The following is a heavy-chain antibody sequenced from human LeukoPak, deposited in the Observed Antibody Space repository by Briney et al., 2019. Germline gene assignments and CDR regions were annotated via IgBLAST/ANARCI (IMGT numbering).Heavy chain of an antibody. CDR3: ARDRFYLRGSEREGFDY. J-gene: IGHJ4*02. V-gene: IGHV4-39*07. CDR1: GGSISGSSYY. Sequence: PSETLSLTCTVSGGSISGSSYYWGWIRQPPGQGLEWIGRIYTSGSTNYNPSLKSRVTMSVDTSKNQFSLKLSSVTAADTAVYYCARDRFYLRGSEREGFDYWGQGTLVTVSS. D-gene: IGHD1-26*01. CDR2: IYTSGST.